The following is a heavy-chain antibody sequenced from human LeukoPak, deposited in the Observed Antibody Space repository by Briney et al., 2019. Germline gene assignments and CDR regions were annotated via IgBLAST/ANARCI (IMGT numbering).Heavy chain of an antibody. CDR3: ARYEQGGIDY. V-gene: IGHV3-23*01. Sequence: PGGSLRLSCAASGFTLKSYSMGWVRQAPGKGLECVSAIRGSGGDTFYADSVKGRFTISRDNSRNTLFLQLKNLRVEDTAVYYCARYEQGGIDYWGQGILVTVSS. CDR1: GFTLKSYS. D-gene: IGHD2-15*01. CDR2: IRGSGGDT. J-gene: IGHJ4*02.